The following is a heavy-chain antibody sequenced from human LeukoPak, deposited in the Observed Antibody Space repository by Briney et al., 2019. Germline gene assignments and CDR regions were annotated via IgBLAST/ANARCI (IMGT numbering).Heavy chain of an antibody. J-gene: IGHJ4*02. Sequence: GGSLRLSCAASGFTVSSNYMSWVRQAPGKGLEWVAVISYDGSNKYYADSVKGRFTISRDNSKNTLYLQMNSLRAEDTAVYYCARDRHSSVDYWGQGTLVTVSS. D-gene: IGHD3-22*01. CDR1: GFTVSSNY. CDR2: ISYDGSNK. CDR3: ARDRHSSVDY. V-gene: IGHV3-30-3*01.